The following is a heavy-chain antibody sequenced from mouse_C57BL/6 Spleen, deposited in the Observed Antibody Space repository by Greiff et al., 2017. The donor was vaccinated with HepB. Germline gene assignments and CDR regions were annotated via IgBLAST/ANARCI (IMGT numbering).Heavy chain of an antibody. V-gene: IGHV5-16*01. CDR3: ARREDGYWYFDV. D-gene: IGHD2-3*01. CDR2: INYDGSST. Sequence: EVQVVESEGGLVQPGSSMKLSCTASGFTFSDYYMAWVRQVPEKGLEWVANINYDGSSTYYLDSLKSRFIISRDTAKNILYLQMSSLKSEDTATYYCARREDGYWYFDVWGTGTTVTVSS. J-gene: IGHJ1*03. CDR1: GFTFSDYY.